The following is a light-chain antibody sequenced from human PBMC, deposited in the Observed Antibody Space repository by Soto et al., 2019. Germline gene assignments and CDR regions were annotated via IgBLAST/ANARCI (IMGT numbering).Light chain of an antibody. V-gene: IGKV3-15*01. CDR3: QQYDNWPWT. CDR1: QSVSSTY. CDR2: GAS. J-gene: IGKJ1*01. Sequence: EIVLTQSPGTLSLSPGERATLSCRASQSVSSTYLAWYQQKPGQAPRLLIYGASSRVTGFPARFSGSGSGTGFTLTISSLQSDDFAVYYCQQYDNWPWTFGQGTKVDIK.